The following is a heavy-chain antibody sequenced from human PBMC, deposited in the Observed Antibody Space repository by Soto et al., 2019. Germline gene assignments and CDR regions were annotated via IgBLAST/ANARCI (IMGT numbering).Heavy chain of an antibody. CDR2: ISPDGNYI. CDR1: RYSLSSHA. D-gene: IGHD2-15*01. V-gene: IGHV3-21*01. CDR3: ARQEIVIVVVVVAPTFLDY. J-gene: IGHJ4*02. Sequence: GGSLGLCSAAPRYSLSSHAMTCALLASRKGLEWVSSISPDGNYIYYADSVKGRFTVSRDNAKDSLYLQMNSLRAEETAVYYCARQEIVIVVVVVAPTFLDYWCPGPLLTLS.